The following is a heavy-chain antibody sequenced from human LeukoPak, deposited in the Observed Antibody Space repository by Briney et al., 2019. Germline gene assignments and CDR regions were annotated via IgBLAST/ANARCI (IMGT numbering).Heavy chain of an antibody. CDR1: GYTFTGYY. CDR2: IDPNSGGT. CDR3: AREYYYGSGNYYNRIDY. D-gene: IGHD3-10*01. V-gene: IGHV1-2*02. J-gene: IGHJ4*02. Sequence: GASVNVSCKASGYTFTGYYMHWVRQAPGQGLEWMGWIDPNSGGTNYAQKFQGRVTMTRDTPISTAYMVLNRLRSDDTAVYYCAREYYYGSGNYYNRIDYWGQGTLVTVSS.